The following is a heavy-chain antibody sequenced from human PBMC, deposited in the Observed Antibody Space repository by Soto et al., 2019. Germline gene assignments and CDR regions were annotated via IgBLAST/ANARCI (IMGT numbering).Heavy chain of an antibody. CDR1: GGSISSYY. CDR2: IYYIGIT. D-gene: IGHD4-17*01. CDR3: ARSRIPVTPSGFQH. J-gene: IGHJ1*01. V-gene: IGHV4-59*01. Sequence: PSETLSLTCTVSGGSISSYYWSWIRQPPGKRLEWIGYIYYIGITNYSPSLKSRVTISVDTSKNQFSLKLSSVTAADTAVYYCARSRIPVTPSGFQHWGQGTLVTVSS.